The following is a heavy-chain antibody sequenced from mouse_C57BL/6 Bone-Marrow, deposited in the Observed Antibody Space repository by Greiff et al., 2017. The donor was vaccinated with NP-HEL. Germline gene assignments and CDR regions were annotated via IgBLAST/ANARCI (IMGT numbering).Heavy chain of an antibody. D-gene: IGHD6-5*01. V-gene: IGHV5-9-1*02. CDR2: LSSGGDYI. J-gene: IGHJ1*03. Sequence: EVKLMESGEGLVKPGGSLKLSCAASGFTFSSYAMSWVRQTPEKRLEWVAYLSSGGDYIYYADTVKGRFTISRDNARNTLYLQMSSLKSEDTAMYYCTREGPISGYFDVWGTGTTVTVSS. CDR1: GFTFSSYA. CDR3: TREGPISGYFDV.